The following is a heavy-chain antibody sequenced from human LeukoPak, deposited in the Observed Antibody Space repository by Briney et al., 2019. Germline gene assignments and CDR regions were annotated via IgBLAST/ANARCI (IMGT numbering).Heavy chain of an antibody. D-gene: IGHD1-20*01. CDR2: ISGSGGST. CDR1: GFTFSSYA. CDR3: AKSITNLDAFDI. V-gene: IGHV3-23*01. Sequence: PGGSLRLSCAAPGFTFSSYAMSWVRQAPGKGLEWVSAISGSGGSTYYADSVKGRLTISRDNSKNTLYLQMNSLRAEDTAVYYCAKSITNLDAFDIWGQGTMVTVSS. J-gene: IGHJ3*02.